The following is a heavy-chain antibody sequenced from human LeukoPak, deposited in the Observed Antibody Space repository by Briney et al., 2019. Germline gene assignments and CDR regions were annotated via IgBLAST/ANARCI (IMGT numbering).Heavy chain of an antibody. V-gene: IGHV3-30*04. Sequence: GGSLRLSCAASGFTFSSYAMHWVRQAPGKGLEWVAVISYDGSNKYYADSVKGRFTISRDNSKNTLYLQMNSLRAEDTAVYYCARDQKQWLVISHWGQGTLVTVSS. CDR1: GFTFSSYA. J-gene: IGHJ4*02. D-gene: IGHD6-19*01. CDR2: ISYDGSNK. CDR3: ARDQKQWLVISH.